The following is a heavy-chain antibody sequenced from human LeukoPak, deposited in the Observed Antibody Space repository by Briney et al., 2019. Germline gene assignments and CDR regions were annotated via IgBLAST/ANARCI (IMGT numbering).Heavy chain of an antibody. CDR3: ARRGIGSTSSYKGDFEY. CDR1: GGSINTFNHY. J-gene: IGHJ4*02. D-gene: IGHD3-10*01. Sequence: PSETLSLTCTVSGGSINTFNHYWGWIRQPPGKGLEWIGSISYSGNTYYDASLKSRVAMSVDTSKNQFSLKVRSVTAADTAVYFCARRGIGSTSSYKGDFEYWGQGILVTVS. V-gene: IGHV4-39*01. CDR2: ISYSGNT.